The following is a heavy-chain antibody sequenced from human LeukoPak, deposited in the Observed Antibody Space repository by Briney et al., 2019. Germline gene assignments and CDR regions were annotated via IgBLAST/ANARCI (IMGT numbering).Heavy chain of an antibody. CDR3: ASGLLYGSGSSYFDY. CDR2: IYPGDPDT. Sequence: GESLKISCKGSGYSFTSYWIGWVRQMPGKGLEWMGIIYPGDPDTRYSPSFQGQVTISADKSISTAYLQWSSLKASDTAMYYCASGLLYGSGSSYFDYWGQGTLVTVSS. V-gene: IGHV5-51*01. J-gene: IGHJ4*02. D-gene: IGHD3-10*01. CDR1: GYSFTSYW.